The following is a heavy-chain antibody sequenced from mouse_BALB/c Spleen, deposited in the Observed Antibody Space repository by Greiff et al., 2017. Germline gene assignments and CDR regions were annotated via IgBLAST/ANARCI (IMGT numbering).Heavy chain of an antibody. Sequence: VQLQQSGAELVRPGALVKLSCKASGFSIKDYYMHWVKQRPEQGLEWIGWIDPENGNTIYDPKFQGKASITADTSSNTAYLQLSSLTSEDTAVYYCASGGGNGFAYWGQGTLVTVSA. V-gene: IGHV14-1*02. CDR2: IDPENGNT. J-gene: IGHJ3*01. CDR3: ASGGGNGFAY. CDR1: GFSIKDYY. D-gene: IGHD1-1*02.